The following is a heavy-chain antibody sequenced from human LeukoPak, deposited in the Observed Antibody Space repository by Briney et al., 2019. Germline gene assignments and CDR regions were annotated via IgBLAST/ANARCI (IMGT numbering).Heavy chain of an antibody. D-gene: IGHD3-10*01. CDR2: INHSGST. V-gene: IGHV4-34*01. J-gene: IGHJ3*02. Sequence: SETLSLTCAVYGGSFSGYYWSWIRQPPGKGLVWIGEINHSGSTNYNPSLKSRVTISVDTSKNQFSLKLSSVTAADTAVYYCARGKLFMVRGVIISVAFDIWGQGTIVTVSS. CDR3: ARGKLFMVRGVIISVAFDI. CDR1: GGSFSGYY.